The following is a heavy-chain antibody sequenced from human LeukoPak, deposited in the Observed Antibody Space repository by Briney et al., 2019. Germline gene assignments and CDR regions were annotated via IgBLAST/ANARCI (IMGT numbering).Heavy chain of an antibody. D-gene: IGHD6-13*01. CDR3: ARDQGIWAAAGLDY. J-gene: IGHJ4*02. CDR2: ISSRSSYI. Sequence: GGSLRLSCAASGFTFSSYSMNWVCQAPGKGLEWVSSISSRSSYIYYADSVKGRFTISRDNAKNSLYLQMNSLRAEDTAVYYCARDQGIWAAAGLDYWGQGTLVTVSS. V-gene: IGHV3-21*01. CDR1: GFTFSSYS.